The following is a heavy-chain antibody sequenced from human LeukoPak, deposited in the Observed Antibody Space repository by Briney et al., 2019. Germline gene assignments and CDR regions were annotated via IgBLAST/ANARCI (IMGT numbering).Heavy chain of an antibody. D-gene: IGHD3-22*01. Sequence: SETLSLTCTVSGGSISSSSYYWGWIRQPPGKGPEWIASIYYSGSTYYNPSLKSRVIISADTSKNQFFLKLSSVTAADTAVYYCARHDSSAYYPDYWGQGTLVTVSS. CDR1: GGSISSSSYY. J-gene: IGHJ4*02. CDR3: ARHDSSAYYPDY. V-gene: IGHV4-39*01. CDR2: IYYSGST.